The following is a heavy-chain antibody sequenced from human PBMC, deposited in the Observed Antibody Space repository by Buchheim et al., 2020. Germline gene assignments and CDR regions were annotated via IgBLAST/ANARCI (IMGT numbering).Heavy chain of an antibody. V-gene: IGHV3-30-3*01. CDR3: ASGRSPDEDYYGMDV. CDR1: GFTFSSYA. Sequence: QVQLVESGGGVVQPGRSLRLSCAASGFTFSSYAMHWVRQAPGKGLEWVAVISYDGSNKYYADSVKGRFTISRDNSKNTLYLQMNSLRAEDTAVYYCASGRSPDEDYYGMDVWGQGTT. J-gene: IGHJ6*02. CDR2: ISYDGSNK. D-gene: IGHD2-15*01.